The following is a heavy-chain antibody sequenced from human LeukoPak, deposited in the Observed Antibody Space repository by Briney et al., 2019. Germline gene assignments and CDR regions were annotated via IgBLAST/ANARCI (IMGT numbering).Heavy chain of an antibody. CDR2: INTNNGNT. J-gene: IGHJ4*02. V-gene: IGHV1-18*01. CDR1: GYIFTNYG. CDR3: ARGGGRITMVVVVIPGYYFDY. D-gene: IGHD3-22*01. Sequence: ASVKVSCKTSGYIFTNYGITWVRQAPGQGLEWMGWINTNNGNTKYAQKFQGRVTMTTDTSTTTAYMELRSLRSDDTAVYYCARGGGRITMVVVVIPGYYFDYWGQGTLVTVSS.